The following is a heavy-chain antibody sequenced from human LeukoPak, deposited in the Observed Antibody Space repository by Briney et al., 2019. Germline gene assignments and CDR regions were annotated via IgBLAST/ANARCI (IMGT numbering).Heavy chain of an antibody. V-gene: IGHV3-30*03. CDR2: ISYDGSNK. CDR3: ARELGNYYYYYGMDV. Sequence: PGGSLRLSCAASGFTFSSYGMHWVRQAPGKGLEWVAVISYDGSNKYYADSVKGRFTISRDNSKNTLYLQMNSLRAEDTAVYYCARELGNYYYYYGMDVWGQGTTVTVSS. CDR1: GFTFSSYG. J-gene: IGHJ6*02. D-gene: IGHD7-27*01.